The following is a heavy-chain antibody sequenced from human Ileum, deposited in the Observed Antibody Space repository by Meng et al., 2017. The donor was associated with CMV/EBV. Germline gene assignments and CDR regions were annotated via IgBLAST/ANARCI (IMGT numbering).Heavy chain of an antibody. V-gene: IGHV3-74*01. D-gene: IGHD2-15*01. CDR1: GFTFNNYW. CDR2: IDNDGSDT. CDR3: VRDTPHGRFDP. J-gene: IGHJ5*02. Sequence: GESLKISCAASGFTFNNYWMHWVRQAPGRGLVWLSRIDNDGSDTIYADSVKGRFTVSRDNARNTLYLQMNNLRDEDTAVYYCVRDTPHGRFDPWGQGNLVNGSS.